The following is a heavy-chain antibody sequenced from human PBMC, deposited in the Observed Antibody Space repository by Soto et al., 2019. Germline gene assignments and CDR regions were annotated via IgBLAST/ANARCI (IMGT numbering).Heavy chain of an antibody. D-gene: IGHD1-7*01. V-gene: IGHV1-69*01. CDR2: IIPFFNAA. CDR1: ADTFSSSA. CDR3: ARALISNSHDYGMDV. J-gene: IGHJ6*02. Sequence: QVQLVQSGSEVKKPGSSVKVSCKASADTFSSSAFSWVRQAPGQGLEWMGGIIPFFNAANYAQRFQGRVTITADEATSTVYMELSSLRSEDTALYYCARALISNSHDYGMDVWGQGTTVTVSS.